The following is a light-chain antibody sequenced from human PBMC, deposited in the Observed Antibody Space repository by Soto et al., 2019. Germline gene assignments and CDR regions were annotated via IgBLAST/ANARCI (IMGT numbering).Light chain of an antibody. J-gene: IGLJ2*01. Sequence: QLVLTQSPSASASLGASVKLTCTLSSGHSSYAIAWHQQQPEQGPRYLMKLNSDGSHSKGDGIPDRFSGSSSGAERYLTISSLQSEDEDDYYCQTWGTGIQVFGGGTKVTVL. CDR2: LNSDGSH. V-gene: IGLV4-69*01. CDR1: SGHSSYA. CDR3: QTWGTGIQV.